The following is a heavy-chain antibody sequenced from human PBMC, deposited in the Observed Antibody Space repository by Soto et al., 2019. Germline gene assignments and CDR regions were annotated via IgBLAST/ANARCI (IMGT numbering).Heavy chain of an antibody. CDR2: INHSGDT. V-gene: IGHV4-34*01. CDR3: ARTDGYYYYYCMDV. Sequence: SETLSLNCAVYGGSFSGYYWTWIRQPPGKGLEWIGEINHSGDTNYNPSLKSRVTISLDTSKKQFSLKLSSVTAADTAVYYCARTDGYYYYYCMDVWGKGTTVTVSS. J-gene: IGHJ6*03. CDR1: GGSFSGYY.